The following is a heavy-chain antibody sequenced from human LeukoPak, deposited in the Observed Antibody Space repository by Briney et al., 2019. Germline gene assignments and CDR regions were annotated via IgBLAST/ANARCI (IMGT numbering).Heavy chain of an antibody. J-gene: IGHJ4*02. CDR3: GRDSLGGDY. CDR2: IWNDGSKK. V-gene: IGHV3-33*08. Sequence: GGSLRLSCAASGFSFSTFGMHWARRAPGKGLEWVAVIWNDGSKKFYAESVKGRFTISRDNSQNTLYLQMNRLRAEDTAVYYCGRDSLGGDYCGQGTLVTVSS. D-gene: IGHD3-16*01. CDR1: GFSFSTFG.